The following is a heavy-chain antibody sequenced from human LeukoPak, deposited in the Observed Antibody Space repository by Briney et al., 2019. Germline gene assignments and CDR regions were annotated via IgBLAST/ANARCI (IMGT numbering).Heavy chain of an antibody. J-gene: IGHJ4*02. CDR1: GGSISSGGYY. D-gene: IGHD1-1*01. CDR2: IYHSGST. V-gene: IGHV4-30-2*01. Sequence: SETLSLTCTVAGGSISSGGYYWSCIRQPPGKGLECIGYIYHSGSTYYNPSLKSRVTISVDRSKNQFSLKLPSVTAADTAVYYCVRDTGKIDGYFDSWSQGTPVTVSS. CDR3: VRDTGKIDGYFDS.